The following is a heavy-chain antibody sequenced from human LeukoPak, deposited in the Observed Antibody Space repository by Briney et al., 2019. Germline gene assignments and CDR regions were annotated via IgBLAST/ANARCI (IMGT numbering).Heavy chain of an antibody. CDR3: ARDRSFVAITMVRGVTADY. J-gene: IGHJ4*02. Sequence: GASVKVSCKASGYTFTSYAMNWVRQAPGQGLEWMGRIIPILGIANYAQKFQGRVTITADKSTSTAYMELSSLRSEDTAVYYCARDRSFVAITMVRGVTADYWGQGTLVTVSS. CDR1: GYTFTSYA. V-gene: IGHV1-69*04. CDR2: IIPILGIA. D-gene: IGHD3-10*01.